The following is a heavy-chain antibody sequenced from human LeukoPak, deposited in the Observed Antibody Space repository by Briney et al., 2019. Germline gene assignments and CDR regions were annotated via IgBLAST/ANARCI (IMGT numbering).Heavy chain of an antibody. V-gene: IGHV3-48*01. Sequence: PGGSLRLSCAASGFTFSSYSMNWVRQAPGKGLEWVSYISSSSSTMYYADSVKGRFTISRDNAKNSLYLQMNSLRAEDTAVYYCAKDGAADYWGQGTLVTVSS. J-gene: IGHJ4*02. CDR3: AKDGAADY. D-gene: IGHD3-16*01. CDR1: GFTFSSYS. CDR2: ISSSSSTM.